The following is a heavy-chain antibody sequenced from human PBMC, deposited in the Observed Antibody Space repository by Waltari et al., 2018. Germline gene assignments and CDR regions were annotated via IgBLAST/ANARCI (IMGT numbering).Heavy chain of an antibody. V-gene: IGHV3-30*01. CDR2: ISYDGSNK. Sequence: QVQLVESGGGVVQPGRSLRLSCAALGFTFSSYAMHWVRQAPGKGLEWVAVISYDGSNKYYADSVKGRFTISRDNSKNTLYLQMNSLRAEDTAVYYCAKDIVVVVAATGIDYWGQGTLVTVSS. CDR1: GFTFSSYA. D-gene: IGHD2-15*01. J-gene: IGHJ4*02. CDR3: AKDIVVVVAATGIDY.